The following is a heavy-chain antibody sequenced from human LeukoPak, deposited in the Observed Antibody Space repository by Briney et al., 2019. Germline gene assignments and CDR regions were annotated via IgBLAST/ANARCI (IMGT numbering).Heavy chain of an antibody. CDR3: ASHSSSWYGFEY. J-gene: IGHJ4*02. Sequence: PGRSLRLSCAASGLTVRSNHMSWVPRGPGKGLEWVSVNYSGSSTYYADSVKGQFTLSRHNSKNSLYLQMNSLRAEDTAVYYCASHSSSWYGFEYWGQGTLVTVSS. CDR2: NYSGSST. V-gene: IGHV3-53*01. D-gene: IGHD6-13*01. CDR1: GLTVRSNH.